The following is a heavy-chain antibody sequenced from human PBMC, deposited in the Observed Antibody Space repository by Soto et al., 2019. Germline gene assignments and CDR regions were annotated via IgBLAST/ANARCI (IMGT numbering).Heavy chain of an antibody. D-gene: IGHD1-26*01. CDR3: ARDRATFDS. CDR2: ISGSGANT. V-gene: IGHV3-23*01. J-gene: IGHJ4*02. Sequence: EVQLLQSGGGLVQPGGSRGLSCGASGFTFISYAMSWVRHVPGKGLEWISSISGSGANTWYAGSVQGRFIISRDNSKSTVSLHMSSLRVEDTAIYYCARDRATFDSWGQGTLVTVSS. CDR1: GFTFISYA.